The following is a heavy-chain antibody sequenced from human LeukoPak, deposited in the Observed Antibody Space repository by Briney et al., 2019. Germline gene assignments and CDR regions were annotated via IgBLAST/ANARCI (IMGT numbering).Heavy chain of an antibody. D-gene: IGHD3-10*01. CDR3: ARYRGAEGNWFDP. J-gene: IGHJ5*02. CDR1: GCTFTGYY. Sequence: ASVKVSCKASGCTFTGYYMHWVRQAPGQGLEWMGWINPNSGGTDYAQKFQGRVTMTRDTSISTAYMELSRLRSDDTAVYYCARYRGAEGNWFDPWGQGTLVTVSS. CDR2: INPNSGGT. V-gene: IGHV1-2*02.